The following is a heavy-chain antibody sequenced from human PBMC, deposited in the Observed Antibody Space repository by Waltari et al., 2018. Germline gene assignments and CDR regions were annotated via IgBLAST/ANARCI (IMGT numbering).Heavy chain of an antibody. Sequence: EVQLVQSGAEVKKPGATVKISCKVSGDTFTDSSTPWVQQAPGKGPEWMGLFDPEDGETIHAEKFQDRVTLTADTSTATAYMELSSLRSEDTAVYYCGTYSSDYLSYYFMDVWGKGTTVTVSS. D-gene: IGHD3-22*01. CDR3: GTYSSDYLSYYFMDV. V-gene: IGHV1-69-2*01. J-gene: IGHJ6*03. CDR2: FDPEDGET. CDR1: GDTFTDSS.